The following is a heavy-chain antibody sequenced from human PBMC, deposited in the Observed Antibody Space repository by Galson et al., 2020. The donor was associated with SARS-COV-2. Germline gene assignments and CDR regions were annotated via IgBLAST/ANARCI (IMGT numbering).Heavy chain of an antibody. CDR3: AKGLWVAASGNFDY. CDR2: ISGSGANT. J-gene: IGHJ4*02. V-gene: IGHV3-23*01. CDR1: GLTLATYG. D-gene: IGHD6-13*01. Sequence: SCAGSGLTLATYGMSWVRQAPGKGLEWVSGISGSGANTYYADSVKGRFTVSRDNSKNTLYLQMNSLRIEDTAVYYCAKGLWVAASGNFDYWGQGTLVTVSS.